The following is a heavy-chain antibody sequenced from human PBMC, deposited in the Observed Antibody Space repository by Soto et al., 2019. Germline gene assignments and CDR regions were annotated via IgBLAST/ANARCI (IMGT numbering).Heavy chain of an antibody. D-gene: IGHD5-12*01. J-gene: IGHJ4*02. V-gene: IGHV1-69*13. CDR2: IIPIFGTA. CDR1: GGTFSSYA. Sequence: ASVKVSCKASGGTFSSYAISWVRQAPGQGLEWMGGIIPIFGTANYAQKFQGRVTITADESTSTAYMELSSLRSEDTAVYYCARAETQGDGYNLSHLGPFDYWGQGTLVTVSS. CDR3: ARAETQGDGYNLSHLGPFDY.